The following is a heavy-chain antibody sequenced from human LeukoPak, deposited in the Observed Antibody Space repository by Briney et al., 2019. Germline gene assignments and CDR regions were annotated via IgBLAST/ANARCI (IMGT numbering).Heavy chain of an antibody. J-gene: IGHJ6*03. CDR2: ISGSGYYT. Sequence: GGSLRLSCEASGSGFTFGNFAMSWVRQAPGKGLEWLSGISGSGYYTYYADSVKGQFTISRDNSKNTLYIQMNSLRAEDTAVYYCAKDGSWGDYYFYFYMDVWGKGTTATVSS. CDR1: GSGFTFGNFA. D-gene: IGHD3-16*01. V-gene: IGHV3-23*01. CDR3: AKDGSWGDYYFYFYMDV.